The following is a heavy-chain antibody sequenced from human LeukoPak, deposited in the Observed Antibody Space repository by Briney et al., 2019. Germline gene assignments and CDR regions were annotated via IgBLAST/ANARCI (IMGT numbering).Heavy chain of an antibody. V-gene: IGHV3-64*01. Sequence: GGSLRLSCAASGFTFSSYAMHWVRQAPGKGLEYVSAISSNGGSTYYANSVKGRFTISRDNSKNTLYLQMGSLRAEDMAVYYCARVCAPFIAAAVDYWGQEPWSPSPQ. CDR2: ISSNGGST. D-gene: IGHD6-13*01. CDR1: GFTFSSYA. J-gene: IGHJ4*01. CDR3: ARVCAPFIAAAVDY.